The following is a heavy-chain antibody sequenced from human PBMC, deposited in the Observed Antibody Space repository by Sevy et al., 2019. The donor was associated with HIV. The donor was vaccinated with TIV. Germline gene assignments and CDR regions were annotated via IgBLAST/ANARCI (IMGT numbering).Heavy chain of an antibody. J-gene: IGHJ4*02. Sequence: SETLSLTCTVSGGSISSYYWSWIRQPPGKGLEWIGYIYYSGSTNYNPSLKSRVTISVDTSKNQFSLKLSSVTAADTAVYYCAKVLPFLEWLFDYWGQGTLVTVSS. CDR2: IYYSGST. V-gene: IGHV4-59*01. D-gene: IGHD3-3*01. CDR3: AKVLPFLEWLFDY. CDR1: GGSISSYY.